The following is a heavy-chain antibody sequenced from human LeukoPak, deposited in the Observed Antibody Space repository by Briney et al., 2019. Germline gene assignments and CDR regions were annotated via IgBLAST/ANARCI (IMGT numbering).Heavy chain of an antibody. CDR1: GFTFRDYD. V-gene: IGHV3-13*01. Sequence: GGSLRLSCAASGFTFRDYDMHWVRQVPGRGLEWVSAIGIGDDTHYPDSVKGRFTISRENAKNSLYLQMNTLGDGDTAVYYCIRGGIRVSGIDAFDIWGQGTTVTVSS. CDR3: IRGGIRVSGIDAFDI. J-gene: IGHJ3*02. CDR2: IGIGDDT. D-gene: IGHD5/OR15-5a*01.